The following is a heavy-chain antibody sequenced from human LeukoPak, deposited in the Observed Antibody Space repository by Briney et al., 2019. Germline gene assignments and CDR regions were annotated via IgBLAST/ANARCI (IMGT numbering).Heavy chain of an antibody. J-gene: IGHJ3*02. D-gene: IGHD1-7*01. Sequence: TLSLTCTVSGGSISSGGYYWSWIRQPPGKGLEWIGYIYHSGSTYYNPSLKSRVTISVDRSKNQFSLKLSSVTAADTAVYYCARAPLTGTWAFDIWGQGTMVTVSS. V-gene: IGHV4-30-2*01. CDR2: IYHSGST. CDR1: GGSISSGGYY. CDR3: ARAPLTGTWAFDI.